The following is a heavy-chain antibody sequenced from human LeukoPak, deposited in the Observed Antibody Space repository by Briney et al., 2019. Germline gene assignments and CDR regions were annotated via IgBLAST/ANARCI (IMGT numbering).Heavy chain of an antibody. CDR3: AFDYGDYKGALY. CDR1: VYIFTGYY. D-gene: IGHD4-17*01. V-gene: IGHV1-2*02. J-gene: IGHJ4*02. CDR2: INPNSGGT. Sequence: ASVRVSCKASVYIFTGYYMHWVRQAPGQGLDWMGWINPNSGGTNYAQKFQGRVTMTRDTSISTAYMELSRLRSDDTAVYYCAFDYGDYKGALYWGQGTLVTVSS.